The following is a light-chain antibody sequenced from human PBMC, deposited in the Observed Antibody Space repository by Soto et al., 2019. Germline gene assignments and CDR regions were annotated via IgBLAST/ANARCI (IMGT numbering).Light chain of an antibody. J-gene: IGKJ1*01. CDR1: QSISNK. CDR3: QQYNNWPQT. CDR2: GTS. V-gene: IGKV3-15*01. Sequence: EIVMTQSPATLSVSPGERATLSCTASQSISNKLAWYQQKPGQAPRLLVYGTSNRATGIPARFSGSGSGTEFTLAISSLQSEDFAVYYCQQYNNWPQTFGQGTKVDI.